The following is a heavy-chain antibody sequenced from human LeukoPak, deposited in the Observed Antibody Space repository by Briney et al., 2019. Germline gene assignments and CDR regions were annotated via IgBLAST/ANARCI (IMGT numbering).Heavy chain of an antibody. CDR3: TRVSSSSDYFDY. J-gene: IGHJ4*02. Sequence: GGSLRLSCAGSGFSFSNYWMHWVRQAPGRGLVWVSRFNSDGSSISYADSVKGRFTVSRDNAKNTLYLHMDSLRAEDTAVYYCTRVSSSSDYFDYWGQGTLVTVSS. D-gene: IGHD6-6*01. CDR2: FNSDGSSI. V-gene: IGHV3-74*01. CDR1: GFSFSNYW.